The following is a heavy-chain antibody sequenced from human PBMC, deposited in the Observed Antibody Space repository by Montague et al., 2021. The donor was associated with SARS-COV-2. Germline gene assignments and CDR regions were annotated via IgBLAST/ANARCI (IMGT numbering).Heavy chain of an antibody. CDR3: ARARQDVVVPTLGIGAYYYYYYMDV. D-gene: IGHD2-2*01. CDR2: INHSGGT. Sequence: SETLSLTCAVYGGSFSGYYWSWIRQPPGKGLEWIGKINHSGGTNYNPSLKSRVTISVDTSKNQFSLKLSSVTAADTAVYYCARARQDVVVPTLGIGAYYYYYYMDVWGKGTTVTVSS. V-gene: IGHV4-34*01. CDR1: GGSFSGYY. J-gene: IGHJ6*03.